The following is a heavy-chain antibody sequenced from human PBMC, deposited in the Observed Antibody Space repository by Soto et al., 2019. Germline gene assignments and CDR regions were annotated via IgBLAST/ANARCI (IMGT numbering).Heavy chain of an antibody. Sequence: ASVKVSCKASGYTFTSYGISWVRQAPGQGLEWMGWISAYNGNTNYAQKLQGRVTMTTDTSTSTAYMELRSLRSDDTAVYYCARDRGYYDSSGFPRGMDVWGQGTTVTV. CDR1: GYTFTSYG. V-gene: IGHV1-18*04. D-gene: IGHD3-22*01. CDR3: ARDRGYYDSSGFPRGMDV. J-gene: IGHJ6*02. CDR2: ISAYNGNT.